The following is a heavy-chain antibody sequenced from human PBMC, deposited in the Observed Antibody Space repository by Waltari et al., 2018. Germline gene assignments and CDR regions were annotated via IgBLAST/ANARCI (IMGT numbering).Heavy chain of an antibody. J-gene: IGHJ4*02. CDR3: ARDRRVDGVVDYDY. CDR2: INPRSGVT. CDR1: GYTFTDYF. D-gene: IGHD2-15*01. V-gene: IGHV1-2*02. Sequence: QVQLVQPGAEVRKPGASVRVSCQASGYTFTDYFLHWFRHAPGQRLEWMGGINPRSGVTSYAQKFQGRVTMTRDRSFGTVYIDLSSLKSDDTALYYCARDRRVDGVVDYDYWGQGTLVTVSS.